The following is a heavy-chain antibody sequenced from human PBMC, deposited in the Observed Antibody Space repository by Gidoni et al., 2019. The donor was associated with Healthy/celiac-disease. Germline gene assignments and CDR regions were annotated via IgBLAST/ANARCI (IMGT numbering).Heavy chain of an antibody. CDR1: GGSFSGYY. V-gene: IGHV4-34*01. CDR3: ARARRLVPAAMLWLGRAWFDP. Sequence: QVQLQHWGAGLLKPSETLSLTCSVYGGSFSGYYWRWIRQPPGKGLDWIGESNHRGSTNYNPSLKSRVTISVDTSKNQFSLKLSSVTAADTAVYYCARARRLVPAAMLWLGRAWFDPWGQGTLVTVSS. D-gene: IGHD2-2*01. CDR2: SNHRGST. J-gene: IGHJ5*02.